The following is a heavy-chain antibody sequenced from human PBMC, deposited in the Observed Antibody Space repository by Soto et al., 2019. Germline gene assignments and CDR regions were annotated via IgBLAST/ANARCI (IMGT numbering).Heavy chain of an antibody. D-gene: IGHD2-2*01. J-gene: IGHJ3*01. CDR3: VSSRSAIYGDAFDV. CDR2: IYDDGST. V-gene: IGHV4-59*03. Sequence: SETLSLTCSVSGDSISSYFKNWIRQPPGKGLERIGCIYDDGSTKYNPSLESRVTILLDTSKNEFSLRLRSVTSADTAVYYCVSSRSAIYGDAFDVWGQGTMVTVSS. CDR1: GDSISSYF.